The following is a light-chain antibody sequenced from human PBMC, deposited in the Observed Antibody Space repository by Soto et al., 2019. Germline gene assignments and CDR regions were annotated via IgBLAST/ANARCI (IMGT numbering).Light chain of an antibody. CDR2: KAS. CDR3: QQYDSIPYT. CDR1: QTINSW. J-gene: IGKJ2*01. V-gene: IGKV1-5*03. Sequence: DIQMTQSPSTLSASVRDRVTITCRASQTINSWLAWYQQRPGKAPRLLIYKASTLESGVPSMFSGSGSGTEFTLTISTLQPDDFATYYCQQYDSIPYTFGQGTKLDIK.